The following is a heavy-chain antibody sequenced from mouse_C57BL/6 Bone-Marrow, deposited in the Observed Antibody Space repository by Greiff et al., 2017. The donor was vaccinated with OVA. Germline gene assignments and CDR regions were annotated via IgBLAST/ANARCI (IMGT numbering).Heavy chain of an antibody. Sequence: QVHVKQSGPELVKPGASVKISCKASGYAFSSSWMNWVKQRPGKGLEWIGRIYPGDGDTNYNGKFKGKATLTADKSSSTAYMQLSSLTSEDSAVYFCVPDYYGSSYWYFDVWGTGTTVTVSS. J-gene: IGHJ1*03. CDR2: IYPGDGDT. V-gene: IGHV1-82*01. CDR3: VPDYYGSSYWYFDV. CDR1: GYAFSSSW. D-gene: IGHD1-1*01.